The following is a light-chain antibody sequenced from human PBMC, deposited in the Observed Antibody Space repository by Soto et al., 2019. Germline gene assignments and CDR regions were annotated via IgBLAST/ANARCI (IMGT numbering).Light chain of an antibody. V-gene: IGKV1D-17*01. Sequence: NIQVTPSPSAMSASVGDRVTITCRARQGITNFLTWFQQKPGKVPNRFIFAASSLQSGVPSSFSGSGSGAEFTLTISSLQPEDFATFSCQQHNTDSFGGGAKVEIK. CDR2: AAS. CDR3: QQHNTDS. J-gene: IGKJ4*01. CDR1: QGITNF.